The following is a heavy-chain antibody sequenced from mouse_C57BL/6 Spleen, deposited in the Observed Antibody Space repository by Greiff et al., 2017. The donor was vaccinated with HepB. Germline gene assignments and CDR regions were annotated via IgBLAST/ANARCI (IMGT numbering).Heavy chain of an antibody. CDR3: TTLRHLYCGNTEGFAY. J-gene: IGHJ3*01. CDR1: GFNIKDYY. Sequence: VQLQQSGAELVRPGASVKLSCTASGFNIKDYYMHWVKQRPEQGLEWIGRIDPEDGDTEYAPKFQGKATMTADTSSNTAYLQLSSLASGDTAVYYCTTLRHLYCGNTEGFAYWGQGTLVTVAA. D-gene: IGHD2-1*01. CDR2: IDPEDGDT. V-gene: IGHV14-1*01.